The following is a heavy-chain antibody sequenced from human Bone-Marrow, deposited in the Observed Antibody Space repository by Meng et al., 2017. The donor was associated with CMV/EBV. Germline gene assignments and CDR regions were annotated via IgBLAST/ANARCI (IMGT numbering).Heavy chain of an antibody. D-gene: IGHD3-9*01. Sequence: SLKISCAASGFTFDDYAMHWVWQAPGKGLEWVSGIIWNSGTIGYADSVKGRFTISRDNAKNSLYLQMNSLRAEDTAVYYCARDAGGRDILTGYYNVIGDGMDVWGQGPTVTVSS. V-gene: IGHV3-9*01. CDR3: ARDAGGRDILTGYYNVIGDGMDV. CDR2: IIWNSGTI. J-gene: IGHJ6*02. CDR1: GFTFDDYA.